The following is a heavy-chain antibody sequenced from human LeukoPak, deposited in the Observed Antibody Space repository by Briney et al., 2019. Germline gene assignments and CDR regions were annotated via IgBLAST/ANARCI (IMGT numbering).Heavy chain of an antibody. J-gene: IGHJ3*02. CDR2: IYASGST. V-gene: IGHV4-4*07. CDR1: GASISSHS. Sequence: SETLSLNCTVSGASISSHSWSWIRLPAGRGLEWIGRIYASGSTNSNPYLKSRVTMSVDTSKNQFSLMLSSVTAADTAVYYCVRGLYDSSIYRAFHIWGQGTMVTVSS. CDR3: VRGLYDSSIYRAFHI. D-gene: IGHD3-22*01.